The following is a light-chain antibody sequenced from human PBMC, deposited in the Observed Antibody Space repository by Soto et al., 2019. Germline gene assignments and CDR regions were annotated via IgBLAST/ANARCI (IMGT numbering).Light chain of an antibody. CDR3: MQGTHWPYT. V-gene: IGKV2-30*02. CDR1: QSLVHSDGNTY. Sequence: DVVMTQSPLSLPVILGQPASISCRSSQSLVHSDGNTYLNWFHQRPGQSPRRLIYKVSNRDSGVPDRFSGSASGTEFTLRVSRVEAEDVGVCYCMQGTHWPYTFGQGTKLQIE. CDR2: KVS. J-gene: IGKJ2*01.